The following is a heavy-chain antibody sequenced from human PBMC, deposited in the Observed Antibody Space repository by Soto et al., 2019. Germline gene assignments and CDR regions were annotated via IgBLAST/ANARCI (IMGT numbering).Heavy chain of an antibody. CDR3: ARLGGYGDRATDS. CDR2: IYYSGST. Sequence: PSETLSLTCTVSGGSISSSSYYWGWIRQPPAKGLEWIGSIYYSGSTYYNPSLKSRVTISVDTSKNQFSLKLSSVTAADTAVYYCARLGGYGDRATDSWGQGTLVTVS. D-gene: IGHD4-17*01. CDR1: GGSISSSSYY. J-gene: IGHJ4*02. V-gene: IGHV4-39*01.